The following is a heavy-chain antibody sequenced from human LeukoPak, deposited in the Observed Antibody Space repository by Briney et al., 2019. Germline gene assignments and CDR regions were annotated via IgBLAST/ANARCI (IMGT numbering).Heavy chain of an antibody. D-gene: IGHD5-12*01. J-gene: IGHJ3*02. CDR3: ARDQEDIVATIGGDAFDI. CDR2: ISSSSNI. V-gene: IGHV3-21*01. Sequence: GGSLRLSCAASGFTFSSYSMNWVRQAPGKGLERVSSISSSSNIYYADSVKGRFTISRDNAKNLLYLQMNSLRAEDTAVYYCARDQEDIVATIGGDAFDIWGQGTMVTVSS. CDR1: GFTFSSYS.